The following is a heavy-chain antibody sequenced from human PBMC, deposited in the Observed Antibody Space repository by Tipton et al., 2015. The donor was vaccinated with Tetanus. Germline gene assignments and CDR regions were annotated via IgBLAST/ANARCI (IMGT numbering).Heavy chain of an antibody. CDR2: IYTSEST. CDR3: ARDPSGGVRYFDY. CDR1: GGSISSYY. V-gene: IGHV4-4*07. Sequence: TLSLTCTVSGGSISSYYWSWIRQPAGKGLEWIGRIYTSESTNYNPSLKSRLTMSVDTSKNQFSLKLSSVTAADTAVYYCARDPSGGVRYFDYWGQGTLVTVSS. D-gene: IGHD2-8*01. J-gene: IGHJ4*02.